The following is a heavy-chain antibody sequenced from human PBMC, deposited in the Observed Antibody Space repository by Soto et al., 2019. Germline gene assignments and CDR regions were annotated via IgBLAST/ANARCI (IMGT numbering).Heavy chain of an antibody. Sequence: QVQLVESGGGVVQPGRSLRLSCSVSGFTVSSKGMHWVRQAPGKGLEWVAVISRDGRTKFYADSGEGRFTISKDSSRNTLFLEMDSLRSDDTAVYYCTGEVASGYWGQGTLVTVSS. V-gene: IGHV3-30*03. D-gene: IGHD2-8*02. J-gene: IGHJ4*02. CDR1: GFTVSSKG. CDR3: TGEVASGY. CDR2: ISRDGRTK.